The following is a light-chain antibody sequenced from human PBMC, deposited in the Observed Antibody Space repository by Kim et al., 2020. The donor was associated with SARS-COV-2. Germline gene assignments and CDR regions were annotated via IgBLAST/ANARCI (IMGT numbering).Light chain of an antibody. CDR2: DAS. V-gene: IGKV3-11*01. Sequence: EIVLTQSPATLSLSPGERATLSCRASQSVSDNLVWYQQKPGQAPRLLIYDASNRATGIPARFSGSGSGTDFTLTISSLESEDFAVYYCQQSNNWPPITFCAGTKLE. CDR1: QSVSDN. J-gene: IGKJ4*01. CDR3: QQSNNWPPIT.